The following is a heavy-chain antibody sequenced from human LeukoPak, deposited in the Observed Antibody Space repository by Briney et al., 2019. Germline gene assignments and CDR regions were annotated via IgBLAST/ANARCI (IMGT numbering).Heavy chain of an antibody. D-gene: IGHD6-13*01. J-gene: IGHJ5*02. CDR1: GGSISSYY. CDR3: ARNRIAAAGTGSVSWFDP. CDR2: IYYSGST. V-gene: IGHV4-59*08. Sequence: SETLSLTCTVSGGSISSYYWSWIRQPPGKGLEWIGYIYYSGSTNYNPSLKSRVTISVDTSKNQFSLKLSSVTAADTAVYYCARNRIAAAGTGSVSWFDPWGQGTLVTVSS.